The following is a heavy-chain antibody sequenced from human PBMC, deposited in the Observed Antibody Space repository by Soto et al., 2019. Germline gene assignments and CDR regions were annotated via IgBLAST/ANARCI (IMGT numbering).Heavy chain of an antibody. V-gene: IGHV1-3*01. CDR1: GYTFTSYA. D-gene: IGHD5-18*01. CDR2: INAGNGNT. CDR3: ARDGYSYGFADYYYMDV. J-gene: IGHJ6*03. Sequence: ASVKVSCKASGYTFTSYAMHWVRQAPGQRLEWMGWINAGNGNTKYSQKFQGRVTITRDTSASTAYMELSSLRSEDTAVYYCARDGYSYGFADYYYMDVWGKGTTVTVSS.